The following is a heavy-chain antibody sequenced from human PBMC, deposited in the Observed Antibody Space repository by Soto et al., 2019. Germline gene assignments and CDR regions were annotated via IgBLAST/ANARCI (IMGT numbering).Heavy chain of an antibody. CDR2: ISGSGGST. V-gene: IGHV3-23*01. Sequence: GGSLRLSCAASGFTFSSYAMSWVRQAPGKGLEWVSAISGSGGSTYYADSVKGRFTISRDNSKNTLYLQMNSLRAEDTAVYYCAKVPRGTIFGVVTDPRRPTNYGMDVWGQGTTVTVSS. J-gene: IGHJ6*02. CDR3: AKVPRGTIFGVVTDPRRPTNYGMDV. D-gene: IGHD3-3*01. CDR1: GFTFSSYA.